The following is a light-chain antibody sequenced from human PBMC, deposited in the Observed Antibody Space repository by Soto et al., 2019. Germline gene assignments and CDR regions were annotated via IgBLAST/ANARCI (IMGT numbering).Light chain of an antibody. V-gene: IGLV8-61*01. CDR1: SGWVSTSHY. Sequence: TVVTQEPSFSVSPGGTVTLTCGLSSGWVSTSHYPSWYQQIPGQTPRTLMYSTNTRSSGVPDRFSGSIVGNRAALTITGARADDESDYYCALYMGFGISWVFGGGTKLTVL. CDR2: STN. J-gene: IGLJ3*02. CDR3: ALYMGFGISWV.